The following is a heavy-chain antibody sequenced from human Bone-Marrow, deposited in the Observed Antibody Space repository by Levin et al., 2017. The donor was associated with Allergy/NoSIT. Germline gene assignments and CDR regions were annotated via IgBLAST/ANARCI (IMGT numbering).Heavy chain of an antibody. CDR1: GGSISSGDYY. D-gene: IGHD3-10*01. CDR2: IYYSGST. CDR3: ATGSGSFWGSDY. V-gene: IGHV4-30-4*01. J-gene: IGHJ4*02. Sequence: LRLSCTVSGGSISSGDYYWSWIRQPPGKGLEWIGYIYYSGSTYYNPSLKSRVTISVDTSKNQFSLKLSSVTAADTAVYYCATGSGSFWGSDYWGQGTLVTVSS.